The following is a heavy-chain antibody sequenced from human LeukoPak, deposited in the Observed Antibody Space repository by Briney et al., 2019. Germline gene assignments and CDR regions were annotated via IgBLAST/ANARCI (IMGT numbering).Heavy chain of an antibody. CDR1: GFTFSSYA. J-gene: IGHJ4*02. CDR2: ISSNGGST. Sequence: GGSLRLSCAASGFTFSSYAMHWVRQAPGKGLEYVSAISSNGGSTYYANSVKGRFTISRDNSKNTLYLQMGSLRAEDMAVYYCASSGAGFDSSGYNYWGQGTLVTVSS. CDR3: ASSGAGFDSSGYNY. D-gene: IGHD3-22*01. V-gene: IGHV3-64*01.